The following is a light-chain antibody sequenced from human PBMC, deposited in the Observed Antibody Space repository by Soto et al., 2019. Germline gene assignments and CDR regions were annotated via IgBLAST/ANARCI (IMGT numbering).Light chain of an antibody. Sequence: DIQMTQSPSSVSASVEDRVTITCRASQGISSWLAWYQQKPGKAPKLRIYAASSLQSGGPPRFGGSGPGTGFTLTISSLQPEDCVNYYGQQANSFSYSFGQGTKLEI. CDR1: QGISSW. V-gene: IGKV1-12*01. CDR2: AAS. CDR3: QQANSFSYS. J-gene: IGKJ2*01.